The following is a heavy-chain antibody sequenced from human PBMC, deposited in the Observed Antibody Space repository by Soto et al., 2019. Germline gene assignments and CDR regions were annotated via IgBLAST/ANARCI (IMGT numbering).Heavy chain of an antibody. V-gene: IGHV3-53*01. CDR2: IYSGGST. D-gene: IGHD1-26*01. Sequence: PXGSLTVSYAASGFTFSSNDMSWVRQAPGKGLEWVSVIYSGGSTYYADSVKGRFTISRDNSKNTVHLQMNSLRAEDTAVYYCAREWELPNYYGMDVWGQGTTVTVSS. J-gene: IGHJ6*02. CDR3: AREWELPNYYGMDV. CDR1: GFTFSSND.